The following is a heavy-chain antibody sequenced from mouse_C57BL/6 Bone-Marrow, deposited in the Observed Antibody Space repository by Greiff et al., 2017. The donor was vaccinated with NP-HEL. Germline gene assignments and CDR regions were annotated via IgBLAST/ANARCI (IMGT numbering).Heavy chain of an antibody. Sequence: EVQLQQSGPELVKPGASVKISCKASGYSFTGYYMNWVKQSPEKSLEWIGEINPSTGGTTYNQKFKAKATLTVDKSSSTAYMQLKNLTSEDSAVYYCASNYGNLYYFDYWGQGTTLTVSS. D-gene: IGHD2-1*01. CDR3: ASNYGNLYYFDY. CDR2: INPSTGGT. V-gene: IGHV1-42*01. CDR1: GYSFTGYY. J-gene: IGHJ2*01.